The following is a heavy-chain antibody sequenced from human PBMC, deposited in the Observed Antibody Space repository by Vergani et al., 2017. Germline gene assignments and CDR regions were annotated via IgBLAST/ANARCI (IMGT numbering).Heavy chain of an antibody. CDR3: ARGTRAVAGY. CDR1: GYTFTGYY. V-gene: IGHV1-2*02. J-gene: IGHJ4*02. D-gene: IGHD6-19*01. CDR2: INPNSGGK. Sequence: QVQLVQSGAEVKKPGASVKVSCKASGYTFTGYYMHWVRQAPGQGLEWMGWINPNSGGKNYAQKFQGRVTMTRDTSISTAYMERSRLRSDDTAVYYCARGTRAVAGYWGQGTLVTVSS.